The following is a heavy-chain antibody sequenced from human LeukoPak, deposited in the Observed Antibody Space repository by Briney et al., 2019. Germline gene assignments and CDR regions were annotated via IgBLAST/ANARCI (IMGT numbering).Heavy chain of an antibody. CDR2: LSNTGSDS. V-gene: IGHV3-11*06. D-gene: IGHD3-22*01. J-gene: IGHJ4*02. CDR1: GFTFSDHY. Sequence: PGGSLRLSCRASGFTFSDHYMTWVRQAPGKGLEYISYLSNTGSDSFYADSVKGRFTISRDNSKNTLYLQMNSLRAEDTAVYYCAKDKIGGYYFIDYWGQGTLVTVSS. CDR3: AKDKIGGYYFIDY.